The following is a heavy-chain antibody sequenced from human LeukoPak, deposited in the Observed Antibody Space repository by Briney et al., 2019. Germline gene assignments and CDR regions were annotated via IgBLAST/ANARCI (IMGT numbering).Heavy chain of an antibody. J-gene: IGHJ6*03. Sequence: ASVKVSCKASGYTFTSYDINWVRQATGQGLEWMGWMNPNSGNTGYAQKFQGRVTITRNTSISTAYMELSSLRSEDTVVYYCASAYYLSGNMDVWGKGTTVTISS. CDR1: GYTFTSYD. CDR3: ASAYYLSGNMDV. CDR2: MNPNSGNT. D-gene: IGHD3-10*01. V-gene: IGHV1-8*03.